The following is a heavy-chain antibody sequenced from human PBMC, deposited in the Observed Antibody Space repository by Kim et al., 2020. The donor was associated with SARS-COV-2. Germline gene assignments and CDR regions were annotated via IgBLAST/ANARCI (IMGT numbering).Heavy chain of an antibody. V-gene: IGHV3-11*03. CDR1: GFTFSDYY. D-gene: IGHD5-18*01. Sequence: GGSLRLSCAASGFTFSDYYMSWIRQAPGKGLEWVSYISSSSSYTNYADSVKGRFTISRDNAKNSLYLQMNSLRAEDTAVYYCASYWKRGYSYGLGWFDPWGQGTLVTVSS. J-gene: IGHJ5*02. CDR2: ISSSSSYT. CDR3: ASYWKRGYSYGLGWFDP.